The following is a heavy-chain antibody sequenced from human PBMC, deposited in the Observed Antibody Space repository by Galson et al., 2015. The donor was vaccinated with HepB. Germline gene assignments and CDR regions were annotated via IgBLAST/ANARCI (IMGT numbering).Heavy chain of an antibody. V-gene: IGHV1-2*02. Sequence: SVKVSCKASGYTFTGYYMHWVRQAPGQGLEWMGWINPNSGGTNYAQKFQGRVTMTRDTSISTVYMELSRLRSDDTAVYYCARDGSIGNWFDPWGQGTLVTVSS. D-gene: IGHD1-26*01. CDR1: GYTFTGYY. CDR3: ARDGSIGNWFDP. J-gene: IGHJ5*02. CDR2: INPNSGGT.